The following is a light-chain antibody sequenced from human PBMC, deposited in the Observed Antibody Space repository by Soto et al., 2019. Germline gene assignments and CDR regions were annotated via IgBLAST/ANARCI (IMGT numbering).Light chain of an antibody. J-gene: IGLJ3*02. V-gene: IGLV2-14*02. CDR2: EVI. Sequence: QSALTQPASVSGSPGQSITISCTGTISDVGTYNLVSWYQQHPGKAPKLIIYEVINRPSGVSNRFSGSKSANTASLTISGLQAEDEADYYCSSYTTSTPSVFGGGTKLTVL. CDR1: ISDVGTYNL. CDR3: SSYTTSTPSV.